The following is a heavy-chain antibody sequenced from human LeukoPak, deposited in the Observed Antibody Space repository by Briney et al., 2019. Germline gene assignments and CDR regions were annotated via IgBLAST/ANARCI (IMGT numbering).Heavy chain of an antibody. D-gene: IGHD6-13*01. J-gene: IGHJ3*02. CDR3: AREGPAAGGGAFDI. CDR2: IWNDGSNK. Sequence: GGSLRLSCAASGFSFSGYGMHWVRQAPGKGLEWVAVIWNDGSNKYYADSVKGRLTISRDTSKNTLFLQMNSLRAEDTAVYYCAREGPAAGGGAFDIWGQGTRVTVSS. CDR1: GFSFSGYG. V-gene: IGHV3-33*01.